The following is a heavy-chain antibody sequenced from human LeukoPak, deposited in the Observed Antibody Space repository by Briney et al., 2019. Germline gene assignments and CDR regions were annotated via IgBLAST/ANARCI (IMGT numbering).Heavy chain of an antibody. V-gene: IGHV3-30-3*01. CDR1: GFTFSSYA. D-gene: IGHD3-10*01. CDR2: ISYDGSNK. CDR3: AKDSSGDGFDP. J-gene: IGHJ5*02. Sequence: GGSLRLSCAASGFTFSSYAMHWVRQAPGKGLEWVAVISYDGSNKYYADSVKGRFTISRDNSKNTLYLQMNSLRAEDTAVYYCAKDSSGDGFDPWGQGTLVTVSS.